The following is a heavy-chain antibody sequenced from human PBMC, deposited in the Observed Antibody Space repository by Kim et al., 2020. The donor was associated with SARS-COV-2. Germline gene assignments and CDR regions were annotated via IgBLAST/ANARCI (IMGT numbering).Heavy chain of an antibody. CDR2: ISWNSATI. CDR1: GFTFGDYA. CDR3: AKGPSFYYYYIDV. V-gene: IGHV3-9*03. Sequence: LRLSCAASGFTFGDYAMHWVRQAPGKGLEWVSGISWNSATIGYADSVKGRFTISRDNAKNSLYLQMNSLRVEDMAFYYCAKGPSFYYYYIDVWGKGTTVTVSS. J-gene: IGHJ6*03. D-gene: IGHD3-3*02.